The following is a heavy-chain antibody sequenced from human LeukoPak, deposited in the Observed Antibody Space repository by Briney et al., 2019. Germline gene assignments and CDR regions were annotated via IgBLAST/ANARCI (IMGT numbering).Heavy chain of an antibody. CDR1: GGSISSGSYY. Sequence: SETLSLTCTVSGGSISSGSYYWSWIRQPAGKGLEWIGRIYTSGSTNYNPSLKSRVTISVDTSKNQFSLKLSSVTAADTAVYYCARLSGWSGAYMDVWGKGTTVTVSS. CDR2: IYTSGST. J-gene: IGHJ6*03. CDR3: ARLSGWSGAYMDV. V-gene: IGHV4-61*02. D-gene: IGHD6-19*01.